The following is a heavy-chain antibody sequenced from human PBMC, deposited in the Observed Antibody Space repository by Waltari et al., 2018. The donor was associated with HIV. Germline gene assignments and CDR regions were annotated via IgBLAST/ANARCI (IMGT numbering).Heavy chain of an antibody. Sequence: QVQLQESGPGLVKSSETLSLTCAVSGYFIGNGYYWGWIRQPPGRGLEWIGSIHYGGSVHYTPTRKSLVTISVDMSNNQFSLNLSSGSAADTAVYYCARDEGQYTGYDWGAFHIWGRGTMVTVSS. CDR2: IHYGGSV. CDR3: ARDEGQYTGYDWGAFHI. CDR1: GYFIGNGYY. V-gene: IGHV4-38-2*02. J-gene: IGHJ3*02. D-gene: IGHD5-12*01.